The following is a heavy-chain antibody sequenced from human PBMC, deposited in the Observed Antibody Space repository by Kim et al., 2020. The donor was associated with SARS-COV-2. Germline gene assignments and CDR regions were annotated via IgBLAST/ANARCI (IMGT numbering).Heavy chain of an antibody. V-gene: IGHV4-59*13. Sequence: SETLYLTCTVSGGSISSYYWSWIRQPPGKGLEWIGYIYYSGSTNYNPSLKSRVTISVDTSKNQFSLKLSSVTAADTAVYYCARDYSGSYPDYWGQGTLVIVSS. CDR3: ARDYSGSYPDY. CDR1: GGSISSYY. J-gene: IGHJ4*02. CDR2: IYYSGST. D-gene: IGHD1-26*01.